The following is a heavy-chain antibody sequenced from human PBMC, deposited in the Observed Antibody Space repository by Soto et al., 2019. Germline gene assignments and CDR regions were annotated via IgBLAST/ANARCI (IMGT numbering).Heavy chain of an antibody. D-gene: IGHD6-19*01. V-gene: IGHV3-33*01. CDR2: IWYDGSNK. J-gene: IGHJ4*02. Sequence: GGSLRLSCAASGFTFSSYGMHWVRQAPGKGLEWVAVIWYDGSNKYYADSVKGRFTISRDNSKNTLYLQMNSLRAEDTAVYYCARDRSGYSSGWYDYYFDYWGQGT. CDR1: GFTFSSYG. CDR3: ARDRSGYSSGWYDYYFDY.